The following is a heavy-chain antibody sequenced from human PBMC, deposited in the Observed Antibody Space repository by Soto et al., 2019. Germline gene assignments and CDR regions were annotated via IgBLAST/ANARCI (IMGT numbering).Heavy chain of an antibody. CDR2: IYNSGST. CDR1: GGSISSGDYY. J-gene: IGHJ4*02. V-gene: IGHV4-30-4*01. CDR3: XXDEGYXXXXXCYRGFDF. Sequence: QVQLQESGPGLVKPSQTLSLTCTVSGGSISSGDYYWSWIRQPPGKGLEWIGYIYNSGSTYYNPSLKSRVTITVXXXXXRXSXXXXXVXXXXXXXXXXXXDEGYXXXXXCYRGFDFWGQGTLVTVSS. D-gene: IGHD2-2*01.